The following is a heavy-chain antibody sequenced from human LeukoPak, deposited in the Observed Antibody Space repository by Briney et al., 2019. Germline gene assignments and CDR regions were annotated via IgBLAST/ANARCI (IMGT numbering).Heavy chain of an antibody. V-gene: IGHV4-4*07. Sequence: SETLSLTCTVSGGSISTYYWSWIRQPAGKGLEYIGRVYASGSTNYNPSLKSRVTISLDTSKNQFSLKLSSVTAADTAMYYCARGVGGASYYMDVWGKGTTVTISS. CDR3: ARGVGGASYYMDV. CDR2: VYASGST. J-gene: IGHJ6*03. CDR1: GGSISTYY. D-gene: IGHD6-19*01.